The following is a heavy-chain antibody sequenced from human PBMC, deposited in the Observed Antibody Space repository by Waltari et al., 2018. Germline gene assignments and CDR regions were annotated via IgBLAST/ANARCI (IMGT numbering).Heavy chain of an antibody. CDR1: GYSISSGYY. D-gene: IGHD6-19*01. CDR3: ARKYSSGLHFDY. CDR2: IYHSGRT. J-gene: IGHJ4*02. Sequence: QVQLQESGPGLVKPSETLSLTCAVSGYSISSGYYWGWIWQPPGKGLEWIGSIYHSGRTYYTPSLRSRFTISVDTSKNQFSLKLSSVTAADTAVYYCARKYSSGLHFDYWGQGTLVTVSS. V-gene: IGHV4-38-2*01.